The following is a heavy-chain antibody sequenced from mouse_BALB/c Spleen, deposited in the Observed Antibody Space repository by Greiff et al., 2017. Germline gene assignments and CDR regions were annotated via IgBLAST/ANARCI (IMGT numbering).Heavy chain of an antibody. V-gene: IGHV1-87*01. CDR3: AIISYDYHGYAMDY. D-gene: IGHD2-4*01. Sequence: QVQLQQSGAELARPGASVKLSCKASGYTFTSYWMQWVKQRPGQGLEWIGAIYPGDGDTRYTQKFKGKATLTADKSSSTAYMQLSSLASEDSAVYYCAIISYDYHGYAMDYWGQGTSVTVSS. CDR2: IYPGDGDT. J-gene: IGHJ4*01. CDR1: GYTFTSYW.